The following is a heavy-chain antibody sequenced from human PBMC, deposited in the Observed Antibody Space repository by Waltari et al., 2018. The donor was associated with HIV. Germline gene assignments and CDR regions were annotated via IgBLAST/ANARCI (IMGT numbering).Heavy chain of an antibody. Sequence: QVVLVESGPGPIKTSETLSLTCAVSGGSITTYNWWSWVRQSPGKGLEWIGETYHSGSTNYNPSLRSRVTISIDKSKNQFSLRLTSVTAADTAIYDCARAVSGAYRTSWFDPWGQGTLVTVSS. V-gene: IGHV4-4*02. CDR2: TYHSGST. D-gene: IGHD2-15*01. J-gene: IGHJ5*02. CDR1: GGSITTYNW. CDR3: ARAVSGAYRTSWFDP.